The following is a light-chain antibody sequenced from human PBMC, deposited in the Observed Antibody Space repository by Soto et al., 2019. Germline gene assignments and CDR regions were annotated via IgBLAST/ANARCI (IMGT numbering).Light chain of an antibody. CDR3: QQRSDSIT. CDR1: QSVRSR. CDR2: GAS. J-gene: IGKJ5*01. Sequence: IVLTQSPATLSLSPGKRATLSCRASQSVRSRSLAWYQHNPGQAPRLLMYGASTRAPGIPARFSGRGSGADFTLTISSLEPEDFAVYYCQQRSDSITFGQGTRLEI. V-gene: IGKV3-11*01.